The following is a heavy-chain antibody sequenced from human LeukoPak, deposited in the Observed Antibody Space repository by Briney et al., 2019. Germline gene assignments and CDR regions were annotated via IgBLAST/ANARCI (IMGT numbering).Heavy chain of an antibody. CDR1: GFTFSSYG. J-gene: IGHJ4*02. V-gene: IGHV3-30*02. Sequence: GGSLRLSCAASGFTFSSYGMHWVRQAPGKGLEWVAFIRYDGSNKYYADSVKGRFTISRDNSKNTLYLQMNSLRAEDTAIYYCARSYYDSSGYYYYFDYWGQGTLVTVSS. D-gene: IGHD3-22*01. CDR2: IRYDGSNK. CDR3: ARSYYDSSGYYYYFDY.